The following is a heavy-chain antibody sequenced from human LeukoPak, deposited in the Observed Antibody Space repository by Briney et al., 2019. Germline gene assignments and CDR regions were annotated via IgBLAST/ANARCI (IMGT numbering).Heavy chain of an antibody. CDR3: ARDQPWGLANY. Sequence: PGGSQSLSCLASGVTFRHYAMNWVRQAAGKGLVWVSRINMDGSSTTYAASVKGRFTIYTVKAKNTLYLQMNSLRGEDTAVYYCARDQPWGLANYWGQGTLVTVSS. J-gene: IGHJ4*02. D-gene: IGHD7-27*01. CDR1: GVTFRHYA. V-gene: IGHV3-74*01. CDR2: INMDGSST.